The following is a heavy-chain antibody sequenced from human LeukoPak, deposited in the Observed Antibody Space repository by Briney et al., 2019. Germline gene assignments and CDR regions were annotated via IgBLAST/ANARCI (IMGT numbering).Heavy chain of an antibody. Sequence: GGSLRLSCTASGFSFSAYAMMWVRQAPGKGPEWVSAIRGSGVNTYYADSVKGRFTISRDNSKYTLFLQMNSLRAEDTAVYYCARDPNGDYIGAFDMWGPGTMVTVSS. CDR1: GFSFSAYA. CDR3: ARDPNGDYIGAFDM. D-gene: IGHD4-17*01. J-gene: IGHJ3*02. V-gene: IGHV3-23*01. CDR2: IRGSGVNT.